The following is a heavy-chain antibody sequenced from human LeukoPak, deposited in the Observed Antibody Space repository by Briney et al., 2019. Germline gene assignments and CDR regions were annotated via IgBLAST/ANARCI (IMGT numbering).Heavy chain of an antibody. CDR3: ARQLGVVVATY. D-gene: IGHD2-15*01. Sequence: SETLSLTCTVSGGSISSSSYYWGWIRQPPGKGLEWIGGIYYSGSTYYNPSLKSRVTISVDTSKNQFSLKLSSVTAADTAVYYCARQLGVVVATYWGQGTLVTVSS. J-gene: IGHJ4*02. CDR2: IYYSGST. V-gene: IGHV4-39*01. CDR1: GGSISSSSYY.